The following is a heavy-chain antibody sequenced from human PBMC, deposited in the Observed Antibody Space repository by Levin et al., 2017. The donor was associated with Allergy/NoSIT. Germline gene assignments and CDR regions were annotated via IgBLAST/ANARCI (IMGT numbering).Heavy chain of an antibody. CDR1: GFSLSTTGMR. D-gene: IGHD3-10*01. V-gene: IGHV2-70*04. CDR3: ARLGQASGSGTYIFDY. Sequence: QTLSLTCTFSGFSLSTTGMRVSWIRQPPGKALEWLARIDWDDDKFYNTSLRTRLTISKDTSKNQVTLTMTNMDPVDTATYYCARLGQASGSGTYIFDYWGQGALVTVSS. CDR2: IDWDDDK. J-gene: IGHJ4*02.